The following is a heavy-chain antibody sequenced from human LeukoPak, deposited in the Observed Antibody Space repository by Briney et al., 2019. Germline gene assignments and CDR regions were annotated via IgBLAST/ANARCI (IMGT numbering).Heavy chain of an antibody. J-gene: IGHJ4*02. CDR3: VRVDSGWYGPFDH. Sequence: EGSLRLSCAASGFTFSSYILHWVRQAPGTGLEWVAFISYDGDNKFYGDSVKGRFTISRDNSKNMLYLQMNSLRVEDTAIYYCVRVDSGWYGPFDHWGQGTLVTVSS. D-gene: IGHD6-19*01. CDR2: ISYDGDNK. V-gene: IGHV3-30-3*01. CDR1: GFTFSSYI.